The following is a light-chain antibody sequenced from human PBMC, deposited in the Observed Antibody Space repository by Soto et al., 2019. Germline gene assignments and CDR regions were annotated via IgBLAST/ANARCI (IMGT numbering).Light chain of an antibody. CDR2: KAS. CDR3: QQYNSYWT. V-gene: IGKV1-5*03. Sequence: DIQMTQSPSTLSASVGDRVTITCRASQSTSSWLAWYQQKPGKAPKLLIYKASSLESGVPPRFSGSGSGTEFTLTISSLQPDDFATYYCQQYNSYWTFGQGTKVDIK. J-gene: IGKJ1*01. CDR1: QSTSSW.